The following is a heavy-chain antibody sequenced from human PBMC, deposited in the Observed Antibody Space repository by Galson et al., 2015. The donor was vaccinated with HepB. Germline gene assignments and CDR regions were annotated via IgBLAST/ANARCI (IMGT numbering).Heavy chain of an antibody. CDR2: INTNTGNP. V-gene: IGHV7-4-1*02. J-gene: IGHJ3*02. CDR1: GYSFTNYA. D-gene: IGHD1-26*01. Sequence: SCKASGYSFTNYAIHWVRQAPGQGLEWMAWINTNTGNPTYAQGFTGRFVFSLDTSVSRAHLQISSLKVEDTAIYYCARSQWELPALDIWGQGTMVTVSS. CDR3: ARSQWELPALDI.